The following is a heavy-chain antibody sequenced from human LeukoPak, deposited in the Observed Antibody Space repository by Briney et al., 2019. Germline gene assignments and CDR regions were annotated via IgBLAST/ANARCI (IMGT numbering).Heavy chain of an antibody. Sequence: SVKVSCKASGGTFSSYAISWVRQAPGQGLEWMGGIIPIFGTANYAQKFQGRVTITADESTSTAYMELSSLRSEDTAVYYCARGLSTVVVVPAAILGYWGQGTLVTVSS. J-gene: IGHJ4*02. CDR1: GGTFSSYA. V-gene: IGHV1-69*13. CDR3: ARGLSTVVVVPAAILGY. CDR2: IIPIFGTA. D-gene: IGHD2-2*01.